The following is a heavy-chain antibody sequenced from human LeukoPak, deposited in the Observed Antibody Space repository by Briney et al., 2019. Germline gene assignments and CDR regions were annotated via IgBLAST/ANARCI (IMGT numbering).Heavy chain of an antibody. V-gene: IGHV4-38-2*01. J-gene: IGHJ4*02. CDR2: IYDSGST. Sequence: SETLSLTCAVSGYSISSGYYWGWIRQPPGKGLEWIGSIYDSGSTYYNPSLKSRVTISVDTSTNQFSLKLSSVTAADTAVYYCARSVRGEDYWGQGTLVTVSS. CDR3: ARSVRGEDY. D-gene: IGHD3-10*01. CDR1: GYSISSGYY.